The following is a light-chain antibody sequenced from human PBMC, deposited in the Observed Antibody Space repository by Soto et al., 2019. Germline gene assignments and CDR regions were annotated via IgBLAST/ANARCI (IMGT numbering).Light chain of an antibody. CDR2: DAS. CDR3: QQYDRLPLT. V-gene: IGKV1-33*01. Sequence: DIQMTQSPSSLSASVGDRVTITCQPSQDIGNYLNWYQVKPGKAPKLLIYDASSLETGVPLRFSGSSSKTDFTFTISSLQFEDVATCYCQQYDRLPLTFGGGAKLEIK. CDR1: QDIGNY. J-gene: IGKJ4*01.